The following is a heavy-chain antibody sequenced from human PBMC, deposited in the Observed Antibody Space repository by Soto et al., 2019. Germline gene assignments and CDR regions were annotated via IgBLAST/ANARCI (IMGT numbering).Heavy chain of an antibody. CDR2: IYYSGST. CDR3: AGTYYDILAGYYTYNSGFDP. CDR1: GGSISSSSYY. V-gene: IGHV4-39*01. Sequence: PSETLSLTCTVSGGSISSSSYYWGWIRQPPGKGLELIGSIYYSGSTYYNPSLKSRVTISVDTSKNQFSLKLSSVTAADTAVYYFAGTYYDILAGYYTYNSGFDPWGQGTLVTVSS. J-gene: IGHJ5*02. D-gene: IGHD3-9*01.